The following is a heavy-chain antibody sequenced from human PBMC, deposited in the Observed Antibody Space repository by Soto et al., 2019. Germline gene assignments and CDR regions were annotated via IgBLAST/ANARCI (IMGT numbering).Heavy chain of an antibody. Sequence: SGPTRVSTTVTLRQTVTVSGSSISNAKMEVTWIRQPPAKALECLAHIFSNDEKSYSTSLKSRLTISKDTSKSQVVLTMTNMDPVDTATYYCARINARIPYDFWSGYHPGRFDPWGQGTLVTVSS. CDR2: IFSNDEK. J-gene: IGHJ5*02. CDR3: ARINARIPYDFWSGYHPGRFDP. V-gene: IGHV2-26*01. D-gene: IGHD3-3*01. CDR1: GSSISNAKME.